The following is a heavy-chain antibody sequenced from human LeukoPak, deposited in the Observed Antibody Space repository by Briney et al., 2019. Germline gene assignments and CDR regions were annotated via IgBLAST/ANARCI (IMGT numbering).Heavy chain of an antibody. V-gene: IGHV3-30*09. CDR1: GFTFSIYA. CDR3: ARVVDGSVDY. CDR2: ISSDGRNK. Sequence: GGSLRLSCAASGFTFSIYAMHWVRQAPGKGLEWVAVISSDGRNKDYADSVKGRFAISRDISKNTLYLQSNSLRAEDTAVYYCARVVDGSVDYWGQGTLVTVSS. J-gene: IGHJ4*02. D-gene: IGHD5-24*01.